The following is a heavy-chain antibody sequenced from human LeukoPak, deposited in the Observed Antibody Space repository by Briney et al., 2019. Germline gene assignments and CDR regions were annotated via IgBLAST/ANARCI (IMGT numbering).Heavy chain of an antibody. V-gene: IGHV3-30-3*01. CDR3: VRVRDGSSRTLDY. J-gene: IGHJ4*02. CDR2: ISYDGNNG. CDR1: GFIFSNYP. Sequence: GSLRLSCAASGFIFSNYPMHWVRQAPGKGLEWVALISYDGNNGYYADSVKGRFTISRDNSKNTLYLQMNSLRVEDTAVYYCVRVRDGSSRTLDYWGQGTLVTVSS. D-gene: IGHD6-13*01.